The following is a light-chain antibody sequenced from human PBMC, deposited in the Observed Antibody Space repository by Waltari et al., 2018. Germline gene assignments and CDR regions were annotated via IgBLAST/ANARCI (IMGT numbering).Light chain of an antibody. Sequence: QSALTQPPSASGSPGQSVTISCTGTSSDVGGYNYVSWYQQQPGKAPKLMIYEVSKRPSGVTDRFSGSKSVNTASLTVSGLQADDEADYYCSSYAGSNIVLFGGGTKLTVL. J-gene: IGLJ2*01. V-gene: IGLV2-8*01. CDR1: SSDVGGYNY. CDR3: SSYAGSNIVL. CDR2: EVS.